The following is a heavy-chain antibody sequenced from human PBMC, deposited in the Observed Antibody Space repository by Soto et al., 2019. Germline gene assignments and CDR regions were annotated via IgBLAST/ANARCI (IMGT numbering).Heavy chain of an antibody. J-gene: IGHJ4*02. Sequence: EVQVVESGGAFVKPGGSLRLSCVISGFSHNYAWVSWVRQAPGKGLEWVGRIKSYNDGGARDYSAPVRGRFIISRDDSRKTVYLQMNSLRPEDTGVYYCATSSPITFDHWGQGTLVTVSA. D-gene: IGHD2-2*01. V-gene: IGHV3-15*02. CDR2: IKSYNDGGAR. CDR1: GFSHNYAW. CDR3: ATSSPITFDH.